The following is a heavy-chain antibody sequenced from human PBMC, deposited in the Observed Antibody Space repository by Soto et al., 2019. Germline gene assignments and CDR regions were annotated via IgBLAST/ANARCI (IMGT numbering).Heavy chain of an antibody. J-gene: IGHJ4*02. CDR1: GGSISRGDYY. Sequence: QVQLQEAGPGLVKPSQTLSLTCNVSGGSISRGDYYWSWVRQPPGKGPEWIGYIYYTGSAYYNPALKSRVTISVDAPKNQFTLRLSSVTAADTAVYYCATYGLGANSRYFDYWCQGTLVTVSS. CDR3: ATYGLGANSRYFDY. D-gene: IGHD4-17*01. CDR2: IYYTGSA. V-gene: IGHV4-30-4*01.